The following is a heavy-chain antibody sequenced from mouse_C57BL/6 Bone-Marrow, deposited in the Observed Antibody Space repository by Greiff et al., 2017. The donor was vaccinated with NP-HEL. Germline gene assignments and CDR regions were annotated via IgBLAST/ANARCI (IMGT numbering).Heavy chain of an antibody. Sequence: EVQLVESGPGLVKPSQSLSLTCSVTGYSITSGYYWNWIRQFPGNKLEWMGYISYDGSNNYNPSLKNRISITRDTSKNQFFLKLNSVTTEDTATYYCARDGYYGSSYKFAYWGQGTLVTVSA. CDR2: ISYDGSN. D-gene: IGHD1-1*01. CDR3: ARDGYYGSSYKFAY. J-gene: IGHJ3*01. V-gene: IGHV3-6*01. CDR1: GYSITSGYY.